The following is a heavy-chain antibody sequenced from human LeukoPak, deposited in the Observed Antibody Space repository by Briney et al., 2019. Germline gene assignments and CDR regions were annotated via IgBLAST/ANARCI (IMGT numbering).Heavy chain of an antibody. CDR2: ISTSGSKI. CDR3: AREQLKPTTPRDGMDV. D-gene: IGHD1-1*01. Sequence: GGSLRLSCAASGFTFSSYEMNWVRQAPGKGLEWVSYISTSGSKIYYADSVEGRFTISRDSARNSLYLQMNSLRAEDTAVYYCAREQLKPTTPRDGMDVWGQETTVTVSS. J-gene: IGHJ6*02. CDR1: GFTFSSYE. V-gene: IGHV3-48*03.